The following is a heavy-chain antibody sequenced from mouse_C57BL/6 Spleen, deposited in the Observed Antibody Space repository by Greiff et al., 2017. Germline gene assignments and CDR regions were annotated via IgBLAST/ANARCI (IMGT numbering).Heavy chain of an antibody. Sequence: EVKLQQSGPELVKPGASVKISCKASGYTFTDYYMNWVKQSHGKSLEWIGDINPNNGGTSYNQKFKGKATLTVDKSSSTAYMELRSLTSEDSAVYYCARSYYYGSSYFAYWGQGTLVTVSA. V-gene: IGHV1-26*01. J-gene: IGHJ3*01. CDR3: ARSYYYGSSYFAY. D-gene: IGHD1-1*01. CDR1: GYTFTDYY. CDR2: INPNNGGT.